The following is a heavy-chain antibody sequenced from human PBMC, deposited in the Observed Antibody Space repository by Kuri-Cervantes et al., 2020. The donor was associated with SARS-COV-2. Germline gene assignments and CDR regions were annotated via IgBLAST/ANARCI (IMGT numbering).Heavy chain of an antibody. J-gene: IGHJ4*02. CDR3: ARDVYHYDSSGYPNGEY. V-gene: IGHV1-18*04. CDR1: GYTFTSYG. CDR2: ISAYNGNT. D-gene: IGHD3-22*01. Sequence: ASVKVSCKASGYTFTSYGISWVRQAPGQGLEWMGWISAYNGNTNYAQKLQGRVTMTTDTSTSTAYMELRSLRSDDTAVYYCARDVYHYDSSGYPNGEYWGQGTLVTVSS.